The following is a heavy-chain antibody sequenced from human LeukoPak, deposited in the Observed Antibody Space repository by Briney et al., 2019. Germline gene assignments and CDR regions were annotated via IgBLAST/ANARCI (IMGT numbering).Heavy chain of an antibody. D-gene: IGHD3-10*02. CDR3: ASIDFRITMSIDY. Sequence: GGSLRLSCAASGFTFSSYEMNWVRQAPGKGLEWVSYISSSGSTIYYADSVKGRFTISRDNAKNSLYLQMNSLRAEDTAVYYCASIDFRITMSIDYWGQGTLVTVAS. CDR1: GFTFSSYE. J-gene: IGHJ4*02. CDR2: ISSSGSTI. V-gene: IGHV3-48*03.